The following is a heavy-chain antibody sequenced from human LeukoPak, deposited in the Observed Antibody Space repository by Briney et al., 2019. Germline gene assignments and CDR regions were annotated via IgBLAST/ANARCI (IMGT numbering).Heavy chain of an antibody. Sequence: GGSLRLSCAASGFTFSSYEMNWVRQAPGKGLEWVSYISSSGSTIYYADSVKGRFTISRDNAKNSLYLQMNSLRAEDTAVYYCAREEGWSDGSGYYYYMDVWGKGTTVTISS. CDR3: AREEGWSDGSGYYYYMDV. CDR1: GFTFSSYE. CDR2: ISSSGSTI. J-gene: IGHJ6*03. V-gene: IGHV3-48*03. D-gene: IGHD2-15*01.